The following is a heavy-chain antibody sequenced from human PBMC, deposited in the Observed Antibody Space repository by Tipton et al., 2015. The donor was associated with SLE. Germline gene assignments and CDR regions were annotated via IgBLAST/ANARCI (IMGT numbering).Heavy chain of an antibody. CDR2: IRYDGINK. J-gene: IGHJ3*02. CDR1: GGSISSNP. CDR3: ARDSLSAPYAFDI. Sequence: LSLTCTVSGGSISSNPYYWAWIRQPPGKGLEWVAFIRYDGINKYYADSVKGRFTISRDNSKNTLYLQLNSLRAEDTAVYYCARDSLSAPYAFDIWGRGTMVTVSS. D-gene: IGHD3-16*01. V-gene: IGHV3-30*04.